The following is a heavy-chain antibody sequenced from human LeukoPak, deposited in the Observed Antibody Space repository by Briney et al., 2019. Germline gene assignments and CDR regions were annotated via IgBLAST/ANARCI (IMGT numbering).Heavy chain of an antibody. Sequence: PGGSLRLSWAASGFTFSGYGMSWVRQAPGKGLKWVAAISGSGGSTYYADSMKGRVTITRDNSKNTLYLQTNSLRADDTAVYYCARDSRPPVYGTDYWGQGTLVTVSS. CDR3: ARDSRPPVYGTDY. V-gene: IGHV3-23*01. J-gene: IGHJ4*02. CDR1: GFTFSGYG. CDR2: ISGSGGST. D-gene: IGHD3-10*01.